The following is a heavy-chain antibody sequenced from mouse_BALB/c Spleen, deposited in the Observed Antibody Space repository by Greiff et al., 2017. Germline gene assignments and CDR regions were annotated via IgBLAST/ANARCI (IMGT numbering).Heavy chain of an antibody. CDR2: INPSNGGT. CDR3: TRLTTATWFAY. Sequence: QVQLQQSGAELVKPGASVKLSCKASGYTFTSYYMYWVKQRPGQGLEWIGGINPSNGGTNFNEKFKSKATLTVDKSSSTAYMQLSSLTSEDSAVYYCTRLTTATWFAYWGQGTLVTVSA. J-gene: IGHJ3*01. CDR1: GYTFTSYY. D-gene: IGHD1-2*01. V-gene: IGHV1S81*02.